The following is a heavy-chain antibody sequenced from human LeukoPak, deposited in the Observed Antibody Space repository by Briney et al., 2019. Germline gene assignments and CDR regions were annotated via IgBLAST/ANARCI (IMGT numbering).Heavy chain of an antibody. Sequence: PGGSLRLSCVASGXTVSANYMSWVRQAPGKGLEWVSFLFSGGTTYYADSLKGRFTMSRDSSRNTLFLQMNSLRAEDTAVYYCARGTNGYTYGFDYWGQGTLVTVSS. V-gene: IGHV3-66*01. CDR1: GXTVSANY. J-gene: IGHJ4*02. CDR3: ARGTNGYTYGFDY. D-gene: IGHD5-18*01. CDR2: LFSGGTT.